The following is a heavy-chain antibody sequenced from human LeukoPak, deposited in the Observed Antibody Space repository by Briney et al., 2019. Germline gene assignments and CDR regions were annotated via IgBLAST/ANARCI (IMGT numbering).Heavy chain of an antibody. D-gene: IGHD1-26*01. J-gene: IGHJ4*02. V-gene: IGHV3-7*01. CDR1: GFTFSTYW. Sequence: GGSLRLSCAASGFTFSTYWMSWVRQAPGKGLEWVANIMQDGSDKYSVDSVRGRFTISRDNAKNSLYLQMNSLRDEDTAVYYCATSGNYYLKYWGQGTLATVSS. CDR2: IMQDGSDK. CDR3: ATSGNYYLKY.